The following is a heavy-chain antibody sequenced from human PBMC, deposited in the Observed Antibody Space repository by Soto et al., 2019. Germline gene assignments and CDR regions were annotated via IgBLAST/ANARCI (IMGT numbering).Heavy chain of an antibody. Sequence: QVQLVESGGGVVQPGRSLRLSCAASGFTFSDYAMHWVRQAPGKGLEWVAVVSHDESFRDYADSVKGRFTISRDNSKNRLYLQINSLRAEDTAVYYCARDRWLLPGGDLWGQGTLVTVSS. D-gene: IGHD2-15*01. J-gene: IGHJ5*02. CDR2: VSHDESFR. CDR1: GFTFSDYA. CDR3: ARDRWLLPGGDL. V-gene: IGHV3-30-3*01.